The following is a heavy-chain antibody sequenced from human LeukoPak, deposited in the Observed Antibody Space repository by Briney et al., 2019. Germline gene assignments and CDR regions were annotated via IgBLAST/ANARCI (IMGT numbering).Heavy chain of an antibody. V-gene: IGHV3-53*01. J-gene: IGHJ4*02. CDR1: GFTFSSYA. D-gene: IGHD3-3*01. CDR2: IYSGGST. Sequence: GGSLRLSCAASGFTFSSYAMSWVRQAPGKGLEWVSVIYSGGSTYYADSVKGRFTISRDNSKNTLYLQMNSLRAEDTAVYYCARGPRFLEWLRHEYYFDYWGQGTLVTVSS. CDR3: ARGPRFLEWLRHEYYFDY.